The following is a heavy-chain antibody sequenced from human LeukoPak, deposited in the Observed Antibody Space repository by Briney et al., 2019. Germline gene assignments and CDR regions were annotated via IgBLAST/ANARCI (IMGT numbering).Heavy chain of an antibody. CDR3: ARDGGRAFVVVESDFDY. J-gene: IGHJ4*02. V-gene: IGHV3-21*01. Sequence: TGGSLRLSCAASGFTFSSYSMNWVRQAPGKGLEWVSSISSSSSYIYYADSVEGRFTISRDNAKNSLYLQMNSLRAEDTAVYYCARDGGRAFVVVESDFDYWGQGTLVTVSS. CDR1: GFTFSSYS. CDR2: ISSSSSYI. D-gene: IGHD2-15*01.